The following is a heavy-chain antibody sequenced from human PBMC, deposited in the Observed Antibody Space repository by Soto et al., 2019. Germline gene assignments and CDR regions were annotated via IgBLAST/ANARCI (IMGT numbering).Heavy chain of an antibody. CDR1: GFSLTTSGVG. D-gene: IGHD3-3*01. Sequence: QITLNESGPTVVKPAETLTLTCTFSGFSLTTSGVGVGWIRQSPGKAPAWLALIYWDDDKRYSASLKSRLTITTDTSKNQVVLTMASVDPADTATYYCAHRILRTVFGLVTTTAIYFDFWGQGTPVVVSS. CDR2: IYWDDDK. V-gene: IGHV2-5*02. J-gene: IGHJ4*02. CDR3: AHRILRTVFGLVTTTAIYFDF.